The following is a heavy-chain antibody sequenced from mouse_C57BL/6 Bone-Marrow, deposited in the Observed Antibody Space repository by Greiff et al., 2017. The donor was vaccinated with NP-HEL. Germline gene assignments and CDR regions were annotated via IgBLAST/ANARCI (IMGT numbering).Heavy chain of an antibody. CDR2: IHPNSGST. CDR3: ARLGYYGSSYDV. Sequence: QVQLQQPGAELVKPGASVKLSCKASGYTFTSYWMHWVKQRPGQGLEWIGMIHPNSGSTNYHEKFKSKATLTVDKSSCTAYMQLSSLTSEESAVYSCARLGYYGSSYDVWGTGTTVTVSS. J-gene: IGHJ1*03. V-gene: IGHV1-64*01. CDR1: GYTFTSYW. D-gene: IGHD1-1*01.